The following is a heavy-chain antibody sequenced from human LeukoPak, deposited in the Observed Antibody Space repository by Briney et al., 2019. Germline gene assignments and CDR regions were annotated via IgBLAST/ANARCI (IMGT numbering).Heavy chain of an antibody. J-gene: IGHJ4*02. CDR3: ARVVHYGSGPAVG. CDR2: ISWNSVSI. V-gene: IGHV3-9*01. D-gene: IGHD3-10*01. Sequence: GGSLRLSCAASGFTLDDYVMHWVRQAPGKGLEWVSGISWNSVSIGYADSVKGRFTISRDNAKNSVHLQMNSLRAEDTAVYYCARVVHYGSGPAVGWGQGTLVTVSS. CDR1: GFTLDDYV.